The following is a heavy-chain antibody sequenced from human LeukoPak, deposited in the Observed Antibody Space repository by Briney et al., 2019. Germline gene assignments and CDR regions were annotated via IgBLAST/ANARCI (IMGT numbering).Heavy chain of an antibody. J-gene: IGHJ4*02. D-gene: IGHD6-19*01. V-gene: IGHV4-61*02. CDR1: GGSISSSSYY. Sequence: KPSETLSLTCTVSGGSISSSSYYWGWIRQPAGKGLEWIGRIYTSGSTNYNPSLKSRVTISVDTSKNQFSLKLSSVTAADTAVYYCASDVGAVAGLFDYWGQGTLVTVSS. CDR2: IYTSGST. CDR3: ASDVGAVAGLFDY.